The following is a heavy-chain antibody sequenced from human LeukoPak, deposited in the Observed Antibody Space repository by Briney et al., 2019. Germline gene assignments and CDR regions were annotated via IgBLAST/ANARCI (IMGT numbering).Heavy chain of an antibody. V-gene: IGHV4-59*12. CDR2: IYHSGST. Sequence: SETLSLTCTVSGGSISSYYWSWIRQPPGKRLEWIGYIYHSGSTDYNSSLKSRVTISVDTSKNQFSLKLSSVTAADTAVYYCAREVGDSDYYDSSGYYWDAFDIWGQGTMVTVSS. D-gene: IGHD3-22*01. J-gene: IGHJ3*02. CDR1: GGSISSYY. CDR3: AREVGDSDYYDSSGYYWDAFDI.